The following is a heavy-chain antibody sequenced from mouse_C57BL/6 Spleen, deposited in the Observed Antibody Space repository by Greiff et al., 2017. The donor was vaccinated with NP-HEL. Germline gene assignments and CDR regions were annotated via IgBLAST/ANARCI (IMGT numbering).Heavy chain of an antibody. CDR3: ASSRLEWYFDV. V-gene: IGHV5-6*01. D-gene: IGHD1-1*01. CDR2: ISSGGSYT. Sequence: DVQLVESGGDLVKPGGSLKLSCAASGFTFSSYGMSWVRQTPDKRLEWVATISSGGSYTYYPDSVKGRFTISRDNAKNTLYLQMSSLKSEDTAMYYCASSRLEWYFDVWGTGTTVTVSS. J-gene: IGHJ1*03. CDR1: GFTFSSYG.